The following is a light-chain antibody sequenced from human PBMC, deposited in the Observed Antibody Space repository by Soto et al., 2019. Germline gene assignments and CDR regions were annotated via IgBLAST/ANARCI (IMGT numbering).Light chain of an antibody. CDR1: SSKIGAGYD. CDR3: QSYDSSLRRG. V-gene: IGLV1-40*01. CDR2: GNS. J-gene: IGLJ1*01. Sequence: QSVLTQPPSVSWAPGQRVTISCTGSSSKIGAGYDVHWYQQLPGTAPKLLIYGNSNRPSGVPDRFSGSQSGTSASLAITGLQAEDEADYYCQSYDSSLRRGFGTGTKVTVL.